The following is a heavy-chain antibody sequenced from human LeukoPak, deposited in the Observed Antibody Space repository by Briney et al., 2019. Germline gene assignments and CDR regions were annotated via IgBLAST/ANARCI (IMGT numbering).Heavy chain of an antibody. CDR1: GYTFINYG. D-gene: IGHD3-3*01. CDR3: ARDRHYDASTVLDP. V-gene: IGHV1-18*01. Sequence: GASVKVSCKASGYTFINYGISWVRQAPGQGLEWMGWISANSGNTKFAQKVQGRITMTTDTSTSTAYMELRSLRSDDTAIYYCARDRHYDASTVLDPWGQGTLVTVSS. CDR2: ISANSGNT. J-gene: IGHJ5*02.